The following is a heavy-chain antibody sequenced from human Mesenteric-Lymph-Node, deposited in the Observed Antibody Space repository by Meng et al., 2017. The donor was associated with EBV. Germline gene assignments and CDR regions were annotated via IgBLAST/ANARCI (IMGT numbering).Heavy chain of an antibody. CDR2: IYYSGST. J-gene: IGHJ4*02. V-gene: IGHV4-61*01. CDR1: GGYVSSGTYY. D-gene: IGHD4-17*01. Sequence: QVQLQESGPGLVKPSGTLSFTCTVSGGYVSSGTYYWSWIRQPPGKGLEWIGYIYYSGSTNYNPSLKSRVTISVDTSKNQFSLKLSSVTAADTAVYYCATGLYGDYALANWGQGTLVTVSS. CDR3: ATGLYGDYALAN.